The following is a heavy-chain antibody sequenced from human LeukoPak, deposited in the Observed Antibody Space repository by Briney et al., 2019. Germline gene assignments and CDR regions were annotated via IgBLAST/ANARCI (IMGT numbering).Heavy chain of an antibody. CDR1: GYTLTSYG. D-gene: IGHD5-18*01. CDR3: ARDGGYGRRYYHHYGMEV. CDR2: ISAYNGNT. V-gene: IGHV1-18*01. J-gene: IGHJ6*02. Sequence: GASVKVSCKASGYTLTSYGISWVRQAPGQGLEWMGWISAYNGNTNYAQKLQGRVTMTTDASTSTAYMGLRSLGSDDTAVYYCARDGGYGRRYYHHYGMEVWGQGTTVTVSS.